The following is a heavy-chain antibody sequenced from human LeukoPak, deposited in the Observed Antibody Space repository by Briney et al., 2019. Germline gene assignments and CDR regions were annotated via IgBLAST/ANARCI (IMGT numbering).Heavy chain of an antibody. CDR3: ATSHDVKTAPYDL. CDR1: GGSISSYY. V-gene: IGHV4-4*09. Sequence: SETLSLTCTVSGGSISSYYWSWVRQSPGKGLEWFGYIFTSGWTDYNPSLKSRVTMSVDTSKNQLSMELRFLTAADTAVYYCATSHDVKTAPYDLWGQGTLVTVSS. J-gene: IGHJ5*02. CDR2: IFTSGWT. D-gene: IGHD2-21*01.